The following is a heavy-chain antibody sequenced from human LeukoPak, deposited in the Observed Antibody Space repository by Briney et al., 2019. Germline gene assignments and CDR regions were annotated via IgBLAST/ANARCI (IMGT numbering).Heavy chain of an antibody. J-gene: IGHJ4*02. D-gene: IGHD4-17*01. CDR1: GGSISSGGYS. Sequence: SQTLSLTCAVSGGSISSGGYSWSWIRQPPGKGLEWIGYIYHSGSTYYNPSLKSRVTISVDRSKNQFSLKLSSVTAADTAVYYCARVYGDYVFDYWGQGTLVTVSS. V-gene: IGHV4-30-2*01. CDR3: ARVYGDYVFDY. CDR2: IYHSGST.